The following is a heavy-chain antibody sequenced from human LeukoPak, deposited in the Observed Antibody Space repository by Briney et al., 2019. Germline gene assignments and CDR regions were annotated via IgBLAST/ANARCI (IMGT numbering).Heavy chain of an antibody. CDR3: ARVRTGELLLLDY. J-gene: IGHJ4*02. Sequence: GGSLRLSCAASGFTVSSNYMSWVRQAPGKGLEWVSVIYSGGSTYYADSVKGRFTISRDNAKNSLYLQMNSLRAEDTAVYYCARVRTGELLLLDYWGQGTLVTVSS. D-gene: IGHD2-15*01. V-gene: IGHV3-66*01. CDR1: GFTVSSNY. CDR2: IYSGGST.